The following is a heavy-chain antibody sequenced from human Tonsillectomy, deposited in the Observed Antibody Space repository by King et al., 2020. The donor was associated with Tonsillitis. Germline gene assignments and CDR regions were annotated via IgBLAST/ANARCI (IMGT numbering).Heavy chain of an antibody. CDR2: ISGSGDST. Sequence: VQLVESGGGLVQPGGSLRLSCAASGFTFSNYAMTWVRQAPGRGLEWVSAISGSGDSTYYAESVKGRFSISRDNSKNTLYLQMHSLRADETAVYYCPPNIWGYFYESGDYYHPGSYWHFDLWGRGTLVTVSS. J-gene: IGHJ2*01. V-gene: IGHV3-23*04. D-gene: IGHD3-22*01. CDR1: GFTFSNYA. CDR3: PPNIWGYFYESGDYYHPGSYWHFDL.